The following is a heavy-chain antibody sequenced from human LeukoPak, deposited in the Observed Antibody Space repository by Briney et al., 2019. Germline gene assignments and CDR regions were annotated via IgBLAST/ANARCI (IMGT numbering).Heavy chain of an antibody. V-gene: IGHV1-2*02. CDR3: ARDLFSDAAFDI. D-gene: IGHD1-26*01. CDR1: GYTFTSYT. Sequence: GASVKVSCKASGYTFTSYTMNWVRQAPGQGLEWMGWINPNSGGTNYAQKFQGRVTMTRDTSISTAYMELSRLRSDDTAVYYCARDLFSDAAFDIWGQGTMVTVSS. J-gene: IGHJ3*02. CDR2: INPNSGGT.